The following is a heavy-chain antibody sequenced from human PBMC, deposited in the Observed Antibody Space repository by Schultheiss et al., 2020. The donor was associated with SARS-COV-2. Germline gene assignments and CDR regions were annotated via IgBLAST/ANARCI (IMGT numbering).Heavy chain of an antibody. V-gene: IGHV3-66*03. J-gene: IGHJ1*01. CDR1: GFTVSSNY. Sequence: GESLKISCAASGFTVSSNYMSWVRQAPGKGLEWVSVIYSCGSTYYADSVKGRFTISRDNSKNTLYLQMNSLRAEDTAVYYCAKLSRLATVVTPIQHWGQGTLVTVSS. CDR3: AKLSRLATVVTPIQH. D-gene: IGHD4-23*01. CDR2: IYSCGST.